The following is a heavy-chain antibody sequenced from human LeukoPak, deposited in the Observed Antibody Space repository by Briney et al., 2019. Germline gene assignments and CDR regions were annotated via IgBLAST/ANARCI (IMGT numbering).Heavy chain of an antibody. CDR2: INPNSGGT. J-gene: IGHJ4*02. CDR1: GYTFTGYY. CDR3: ARDGRIAVAGWPDY. Sequence: ASVKVSCKASGYTFTGYYMHWVRQAPGQGLEWMGWINPNSGGTNYAQKCQGRVTMTRDTSISTAYMELSRLRSDDTAVYYCARDGRIAVAGWPDYWGQGTLVTVSS. V-gene: IGHV1-2*02. D-gene: IGHD6-19*01.